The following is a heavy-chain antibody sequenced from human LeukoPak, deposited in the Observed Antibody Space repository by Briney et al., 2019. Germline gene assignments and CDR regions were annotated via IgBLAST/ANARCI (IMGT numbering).Heavy chain of an antibody. V-gene: IGHV4-31*03. CDR1: GGSISSGGYY. Sequence: SQTPSLTCTVSGGSISSGGYYWSWIRQHPGKGLEWIGYIYYSGSTYYNPSLKSRVTISVDTSKNQFSLKLSSVTAADTAVYYCARERSGYGRLVDSWGQGALVTVSS. CDR3: ARERSGYGRLVDS. CDR2: IYYSGST. J-gene: IGHJ4*02. D-gene: IGHD5-12*01.